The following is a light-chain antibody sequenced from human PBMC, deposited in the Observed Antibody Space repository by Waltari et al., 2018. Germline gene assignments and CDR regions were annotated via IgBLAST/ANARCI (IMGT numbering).Light chain of an antibody. J-gene: IGLJ1*01. V-gene: IGLV1-47*01. CDR1: TSNIGNNY. Sequence: QSVLTQPPSASATPGQSVTISCSGSTSNIGNNYVSWYQQLLGAPPKLLVYRNDQRPSGVPDRFSWSKSDTSTSLTVSGLRSEDEAEYYCASWDDSLSAYVFGTGTKVTVL. CDR3: ASWDDSLSAYV. CDR2: RND.